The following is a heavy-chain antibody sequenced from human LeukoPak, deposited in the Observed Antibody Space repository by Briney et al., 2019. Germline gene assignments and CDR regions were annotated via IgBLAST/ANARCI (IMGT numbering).Heavy chain of an antibody. CDR2: IYYSGST. V-gene: IGHV4-61*05. J-gene: IGHJ3*02. CDR1: GGSSSSSSYY. D-gene: IGHD5-18*01. CDR3: ARVRYSYGWVPELDAFDI. Sequence: PSETLSLTCTVSGGSSSSSSYYWGWIRQPPGKGLEWIGYIYYSGSTNYNPSLKSRVTISVDTSKNQFSLKLSSVTAADTAVYYCARVRYSYGWVPELDAFDIWGQGTMVTVSS.